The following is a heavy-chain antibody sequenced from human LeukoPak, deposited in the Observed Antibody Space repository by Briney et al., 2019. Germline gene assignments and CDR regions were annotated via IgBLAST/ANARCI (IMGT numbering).Heavy chain of an antibody. D-gene: IGHD3-10*01. CDR2: VKGDGSDT. Sequence: GGSLRLSCAASGSTFSRYWMHWVRQAPGKGLVWVSRVKGDGSDTIYADSVKGRFTISRDNAKNTLYLQMDSLRAEDTAVYYCTTGIGNYYYCWGQGTLVTVAS. V-gene: IGHV3-74*01. CDR1: GSTFSRYW. J-gene: IGHJ4*02. CDR3: TTGIGNYYYC.